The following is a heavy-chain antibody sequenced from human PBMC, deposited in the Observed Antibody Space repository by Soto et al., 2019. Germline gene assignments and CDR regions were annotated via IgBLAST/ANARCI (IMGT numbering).Heavy chain of an antibody. J-gene: IGHJ6*02. Sequence: PVGYLRLSCAAPGFTFSTDWIHWFRQAPGKGLVWVSRINSDGSSTTYADSVKGRFTISRDNAKNTLFLQMNSLRAEDTAVYYCTAGPLYYNGMDVWGQGITVTVS. CDR1: GFTFSTDW. CDR2: INSDGSST. V-gene: IGHV3-74*03. D-gene: IGHD2-21*02. CDR3: TAGPLYYNGMDV.